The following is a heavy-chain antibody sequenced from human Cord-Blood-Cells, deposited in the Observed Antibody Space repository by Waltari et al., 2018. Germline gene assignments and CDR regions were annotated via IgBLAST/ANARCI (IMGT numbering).Heavy chain of an antibody. CDR3: AKDGSYGDSYFDY. V-gene: IGHV3-9*01. CDR2: ISWNSGSI. CDR1: GFTFDDYA. D-gene: IGHD4-17*01. J-gene: IGHJ4*02. Sequence: EVQLVESGGGLVQPGRSLRLSCAASGFTFDDYAMHWVRQAPGKGLEGVSGISWNSGSIGYADSVKGRFTISRDNAKNSLYLQMNSLRAEDTALYYCAKDGSYGDSYFDYWGQGTLVTVSS.